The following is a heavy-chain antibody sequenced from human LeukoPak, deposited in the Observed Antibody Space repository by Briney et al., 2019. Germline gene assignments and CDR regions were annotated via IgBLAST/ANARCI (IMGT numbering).Heavy chain of an antibody. Sequence: SETLPLTCTVSGGSISSYYWSWIRQPPGKGLEWIGYIYYSGSTNYNPSLKSRVTISVDTSKNQFSLKLSSVTAADTAVYYCARAPGYGAAYYFDYWGQGTLVTVSS. J-gene: IGHJ4*02. CDR3: ARAPGYGAAYYFDY. D-gene: IGHD1-1*01. CDR2: IYYSGST. CDR1: GGSISSYY. V-gene: IGHV4-59*01.